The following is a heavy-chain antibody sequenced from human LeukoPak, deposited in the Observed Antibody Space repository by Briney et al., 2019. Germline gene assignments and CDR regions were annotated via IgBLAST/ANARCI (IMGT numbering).Heavy chain of an antibody. V-gene: IGHV5-51*01. CDR1: GYSFTSYW. CDR2: IYPGDSDT. D-gene: IGHD2-15*01. CDR3: ARQHLGYCSGGNCYSDC. Sequence: GESLKISCKGSGYSFTSYWIGWVRQMPGKGLEWMGIIYPGDSDTRYSPSFQGQVTISADKSISTAYLQWSSLKASDTAMYYCARQHLGYCSGGNCYSDCWGQGTLVTVSS. J-gene: IGHJ4*02.